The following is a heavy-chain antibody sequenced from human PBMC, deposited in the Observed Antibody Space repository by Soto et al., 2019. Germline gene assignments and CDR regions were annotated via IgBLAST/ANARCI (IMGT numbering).Heavy chain of an antibody. D-gene: IGHD6-13*01. V-gene: IGHV1-46*01. CDR2: INPSGGST. Sequence: QVQLVQSGAEVKKPGASVKVSCKASGYTFTSYYMHWGRQAPGQGLEWMGIINPSGGSTSYAQKSQVRVTMTRETSTSTVYMELSSLRSKDTAVYYCARVGKGAAGSFDYWGQGTLVTVSS. CDR1: GYTFTSYY. CDR3: ARVGKGAAGSFDY. J-gene: IGHJ4*02.